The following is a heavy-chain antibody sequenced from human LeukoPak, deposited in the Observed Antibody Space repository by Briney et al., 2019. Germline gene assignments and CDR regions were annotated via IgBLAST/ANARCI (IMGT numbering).Heavy chain of an antibody. V-gene: IGHV4-4*07. CDR3: AMGSEIYYTFDT. CDR2: IYASGST. Sequence: PSETLSLTCTVSGGSISSYYWSWIRQPAGKGLEWIGRIYASGSTNYSPSLKSRVTMSVDTSKNRFSLKLTSVTAADTAVYYCAMGSEIYYTFDTWGQGTLVTVSS. J-gene: IGHJ4*02. CDR1: GGSISSYY. D-gene: IGHD3-10*01.